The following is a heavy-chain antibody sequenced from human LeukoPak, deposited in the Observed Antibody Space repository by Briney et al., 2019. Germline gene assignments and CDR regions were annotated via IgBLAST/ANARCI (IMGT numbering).Heavy chain of an antibody. V-gene: IGHV3-48*01. CDR2: ISSSSSTI. Sequence: GGSLRLSCAASGFAFSSYSMNWVRQAPGKGLEWVSYISSSSSTIYYADSVKGRFTISRDNAKNSLHLQMNSLRAEDTAVYYCARDYYDSSGYYNYWGQGTLVTVSS. CDR1: GFAFSSYS. D-gene: IGHD3-22*01. CDR3: ARDYYDSSGYYNY. J-gene: IGHJ4*02.